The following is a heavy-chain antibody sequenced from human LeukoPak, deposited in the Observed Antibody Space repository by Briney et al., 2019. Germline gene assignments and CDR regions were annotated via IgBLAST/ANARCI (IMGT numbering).Heavy chain of an antibody. J-gene: IGHJ5*02. CDR2: IYHSGST. V-gene: IGHV4-30-2*01. CDR3: ARVAVVTPMWFDP. CDR1: GGSISSGGYY. Sequence: PSETLSLTCTVSGGSISSGGYYWSWIREPPGKGLEWIGYIYHSGSTYYNPSLKSRVTISVDRSKNQFSLKLSSVTAADTAVYYCARVAVVTPMWFDPWGQGTLVTVSS. D-gene: IGHD4-23*01.